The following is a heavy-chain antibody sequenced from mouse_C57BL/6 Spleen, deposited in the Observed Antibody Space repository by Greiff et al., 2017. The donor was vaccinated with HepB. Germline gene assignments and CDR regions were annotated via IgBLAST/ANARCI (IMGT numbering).Heavy chain of an antibody. V-gene: IGHV1-76*01. J-gene: IGHJ1*03. D-gene: IGHD1-1*01. CDR3: TRDDHYYGSYWYFDV. CDR1: GYTFTDYY. Sequence: VQGVESGAELVRPGASVKLSCKASGYTFTDYYINWVKQRPGQGLEWIARIYPGSGNTYYNEKFKGKATLTAEKSSSTAYMQLSSLTSEDSAVYFWTRDDHYYGSYWYFDVWGTGTTVTVSS. CDR2: IYPGSGNT.